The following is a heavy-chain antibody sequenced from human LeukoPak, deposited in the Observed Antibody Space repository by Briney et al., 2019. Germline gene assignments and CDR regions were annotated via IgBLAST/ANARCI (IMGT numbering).Heavy chain of an antibody. CDR2: IYHGGST. CDR3: AREIYGSGTYYYYNYGMDV. D-gene: IGHD3-10*01. J-gene: IGHJ6*04. CDR1: GGSIITNTW. V-gene: IGHV4-4*02. Sequence: SGTLSLTCTVSGGSIITNTWWAWVRQPPGKGLEWIGEIYHGGSTNYRPSLKSRVTISVDKSKNQVSLNLTSVTAADTAVYFCAREIYGSGTYYYYNYGMDVWGKGTTVTDSA.